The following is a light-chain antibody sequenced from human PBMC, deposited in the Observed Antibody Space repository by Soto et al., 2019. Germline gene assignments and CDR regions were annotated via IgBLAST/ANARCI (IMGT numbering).Light chain of an antibody. CDR2: DVT. V-gene: IGLV2-14*03. CDR3: SSYTTSNTLV. J-gene: IGLJ2*01. Sequence: QSALTQPASVSGSPGQSITISCTGTSSDVGAYNFVSWYQQHPGKAPKLMIYDVTNRPSGVSSRFSGSKSGNTASLAISGLQAEDEADYDCSSYTTSNTLVFGGGTQLTVL. CDR1: SSDVGAYNF.